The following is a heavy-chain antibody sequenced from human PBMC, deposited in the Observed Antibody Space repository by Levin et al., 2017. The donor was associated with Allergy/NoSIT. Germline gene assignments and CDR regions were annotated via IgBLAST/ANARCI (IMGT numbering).Heavy chain of an antibody. CDR2: IYHSGST. V-gene: IGHV4-38-2*01. Sequence: NPSETLSLTCAVSGSSISSGYYWGWIRQPPGKGLEWIGSIYHSGSTYYNPSLKSRVTISVDTSKNQFSLKLSSVTAADTAVYYCARKADCSGGSCWFRYYYYMDVWGKGTTVTVSS. D-gene: IGHD2-15*01. CDR1: GSSISSGYY. CDR3: ARKADCSGGSCWFRYYYYMDV. J-gene: IGHJ6*03.